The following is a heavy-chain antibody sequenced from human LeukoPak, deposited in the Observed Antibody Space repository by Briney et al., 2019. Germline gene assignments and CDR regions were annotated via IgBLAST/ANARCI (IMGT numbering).Heavy chain of an antibody. V-gene: IGHV3-7*01. J-gene: IGHJ5*02. CDR3: VRDGGTDWYDP. CDR2: IKQDGSEK. CDR1: GFSVSDYW. D-gene: IGHD3-16*01. Sequence: GGSLRLSCAATGFSVSDYWMTWVRQAPGKGLEWVANIKQDGSEKTYVDSVKGRFTISRDNAKNSLYLQMNSLRVEDTAMYYCVRDGGTDWYDPWGQGTLVTVFS.